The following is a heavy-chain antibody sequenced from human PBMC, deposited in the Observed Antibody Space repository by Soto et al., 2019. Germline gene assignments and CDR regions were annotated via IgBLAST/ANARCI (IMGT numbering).Heavy chain of an antibody. Sequence: QVQLVQSGAEMKKPGASVKLSCKTSGINYNTYAIHWVRQAPGQGLEWMGWINAGNGDTRYSQNFQGRVTLTRDTSARTDYMDLDTLKSEDTGVYYCARAMSGYVTWGQGTLVTVSS. CDR1: GINYNTYA. J-gene: IGHJ4*02. CDR2: INAGNGDT. CDR3: ARAMSGYVT. V-gene: IGHV1-3*01. D-gene: IGHD5-12*01.